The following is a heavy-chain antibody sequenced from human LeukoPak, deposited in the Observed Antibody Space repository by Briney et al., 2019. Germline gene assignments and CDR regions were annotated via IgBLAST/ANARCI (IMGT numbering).Heavy chain of an antibody. V-gene: IGHV1-8*01. Sequence: ASVKVSCKASGYTFTSYDINWVRQATGQGLEWMGWTNPNSGNTGYAQKFQGRVTMTRDTSISTAYMELTSLRSEDTAVYYCARAPSGWPVDYWGQGTLVTVSS. CDR1: GYTFTSYD. J-gene: IGHJ4*02. D-gene: IGHD6-19*01. CDR2: TNPNSGNT. CDR3: ARAPSGWPVDY.